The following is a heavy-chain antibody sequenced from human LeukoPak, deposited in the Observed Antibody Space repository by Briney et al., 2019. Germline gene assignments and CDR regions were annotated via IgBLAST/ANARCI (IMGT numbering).Heavy chain of an antibody. CDR1: EFTFSNYG. CDR2: INHSGST. Sequence: GSLRLSCAASEFTFSNYGMNWVRQTPGKGLEWIGEINHSGSTSYNPSLKSRVTISVDTSKNQFSLKLSSVTAADTAVYYCARRRSGYYYYYYYYYMDVWGKGTTVTISS. D-gene: IGHD3-22*01. CDR3: ARRRSGYYYYYYYYYMDV. J-gene: IGHJ6*03. V-gene: IGHV4-34*01.